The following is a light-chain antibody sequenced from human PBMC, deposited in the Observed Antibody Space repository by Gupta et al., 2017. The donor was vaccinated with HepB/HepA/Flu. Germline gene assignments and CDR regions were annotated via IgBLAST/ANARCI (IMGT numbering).Light chain of an antibody. Sequence: SAPTQPASVSGSPGKSITISCTGTSNDIGSNKYVSWYQQFPGRAPKLMIYDVSNRPSGVSYRFSGSKSGNTASLTISGLQAEDEADYYCSSYGTADIFGTGTRVIVL. CDR3: SSYGTADI. V-gene: IGLV2-14*03. CDR1: SNDIGSNKY. CDR2: DVS. J-gene: IGLJ1*01.